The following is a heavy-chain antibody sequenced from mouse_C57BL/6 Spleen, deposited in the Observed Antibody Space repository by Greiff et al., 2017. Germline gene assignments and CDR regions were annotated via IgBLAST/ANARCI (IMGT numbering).Heavy chain of an antibody. CDR2: ILPGSGST. Sequence: VQLQQSGAELMKPGASVKLSCKATGYTFTGYWIEWVKQRPGHGLEWIGEILPGSGSTNYTEKFKGKATFTADTSSNTAYMQLSRLTTEDSAIYYCARRDYYYGSRDPHFDYWGQGTTLTVSS. CDR1: GYTFTGYW. V-gene: IGHV1-9*01. D-gene: IGHD1-1*01. J-gene: IGHJ2*01. CDR3: ARRDYYYGSRDPHFDY.